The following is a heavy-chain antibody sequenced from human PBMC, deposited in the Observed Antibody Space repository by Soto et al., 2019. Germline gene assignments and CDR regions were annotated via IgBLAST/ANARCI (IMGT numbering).Heavy chain of an antibody. D-gene: IGHD6-19*01. CDR3: ALGWAANS. V-gene: IGHV4-61*01. J-gene: IGHJ4*02. CDR1: GASVSSGNQY. CDR2: IYNSVIT. Sequence: QVLMHESGPGLVKPSETLSLTCTVSGASVSSGNQYWSWIRQPPGKRLEWIGFIYNSVITTYSPPLKSRVSISADTSMTQFSLKRSSVPAADTAVYSCALGWAANSWGQGALVTVSS.